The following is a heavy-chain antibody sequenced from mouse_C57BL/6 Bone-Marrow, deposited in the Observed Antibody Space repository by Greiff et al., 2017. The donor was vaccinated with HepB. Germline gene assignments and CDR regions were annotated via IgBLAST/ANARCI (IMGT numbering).Heavy chain of an antibody. V-gene: IGHV1-18*01. CDR2: INPNNGGT. D-gene: IGHD1-1*01. J-gene: IGHJ4*01. Sequence: VQLQQSGPELVKPGASVKIPCKASGYTFTDYNMDWVKQSHGKSLEWIGDINPNNGGTIYNQKFKGKATLTVDKSSSTAYMELRSLTSEDTAVYYWARTRIYYGSPYAMDYWGQGTSVTVSS. CDR1: GYTFTDYN. CDR3: ARTRIYYGSPYAMDY.